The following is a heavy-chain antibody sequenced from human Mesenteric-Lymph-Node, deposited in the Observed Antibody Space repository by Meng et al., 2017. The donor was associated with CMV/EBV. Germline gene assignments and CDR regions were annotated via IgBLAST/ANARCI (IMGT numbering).Heavy chain of an antibody. J-gene: IGHJ4*02. V-gene: IGHV1-2*02. CDR1: GYTFIAYY. CDR2: IDPKGGVT. CDR3: TGGPTGYFDY. D-gene: IGHD1-26*01. Sequence: ASVKVSCKASGYTFIAYYMQWVRQAPGRGLEWMGWIDPKGGVTYYAQRFQGRVTMTRDTSISTAYMEPTSLRSDDTAVYYCTGGPTGYFDYWGQGTLVTVSS.